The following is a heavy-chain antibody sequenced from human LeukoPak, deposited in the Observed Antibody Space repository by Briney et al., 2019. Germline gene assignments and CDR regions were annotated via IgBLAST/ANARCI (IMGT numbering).Heavy chain of an antibody. CDR2: ISSSSSYI. CDR3: ARVGLPDWVVPAHDAFDI. CDR1: EFTFSSYG. J-gene: IGHJ3*02. V-gene: IGHV3-21*01. D-gene: IGHD2-2*01. Sequence: PGGSLRLSCAASEFTFSSYGMSWVRQAPGKGLEWVSSISSSSSYIYYADSVKGRFTISRDNAKNSLYLQMNSLRAEDTAVYYCARVGLPDWVVPAHDAFDIWGQGTMVTVSS.